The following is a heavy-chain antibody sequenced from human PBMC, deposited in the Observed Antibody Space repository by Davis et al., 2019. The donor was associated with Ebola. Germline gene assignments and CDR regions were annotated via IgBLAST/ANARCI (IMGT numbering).Heavy chain of an antibody. D-gene: IGHD3-16*02. CDR3: ARTRYTYGMDV. CDR1: SGSFSGYY. CDR2: ISHTGDT. J-gene: IGHJ6*02. V-gene: IGHV4-34*01. Sequence: MPSETLSLTCAVYSGSFSGYYWSWIRQSPGKGLEWIGEISHTGDTNYNPSLKSRVIISVDTSKNQFSLKLSSVTAADTAVYYCARTRYTYGMDVWGQGTTVTVSS.